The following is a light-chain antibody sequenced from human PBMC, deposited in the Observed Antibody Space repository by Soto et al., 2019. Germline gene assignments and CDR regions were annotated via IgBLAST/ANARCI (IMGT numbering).Light chain of an antibody. CDR2: DAS. Sequence: EIVMTQSPATLSVSPGDRATLSCRASQSVDNDLAWYQQKPGQPPRLLIYDASTRATGIPARFSGSQSGTEFTLTISSLLSEDFAVYSCQQYGGSPRTFGQGTKVDIK. CDR3: QQYGGSPRT. J-gene: IGKJ1*01. CDR1: QSVDND. V-gene: IGKV3D-15*01.